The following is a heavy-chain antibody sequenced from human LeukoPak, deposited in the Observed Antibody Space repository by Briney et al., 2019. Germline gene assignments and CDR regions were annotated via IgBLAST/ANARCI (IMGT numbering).Heavy chain of an antibody. CDR3: ARGGRGSAAVVAPRSFDI. CDR2: IYGDGSFT. Sequence: GGSLRLSCAASGFTFSNFWMHWVRQAPGKGLVWVALIYGDGSFTRYADSVKGRFTISRDNAKNTVYLQMNSLRAEDSALYYCARGGRGSAAVVAPRSFDIWGQGTMVTVSS. D-gene: IGHD3-22*01. V-gene: IGHV3-74*01. CDR1: GFTFSNFW. J-gene: IGHJ3*02.